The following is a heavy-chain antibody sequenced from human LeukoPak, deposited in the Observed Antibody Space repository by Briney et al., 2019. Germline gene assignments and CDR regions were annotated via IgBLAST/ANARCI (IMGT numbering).Heavy chain of an antibody. CDR3: ARGPRIAVAGRRLFDY. V-gene: IGHV1-2*04. CDR2: INPNSGGT. J-gene: IGHJ4*02. Sequence: ASVKVSCKASGYTFTGYYMHWVRQAPGQVLEWMGWINPNSGGTNYAQKFQGWVTMTRDTSISTAYMELSRLRSDDTAVYYCARGPRIAVAGRRLFDYWGQGTLVTVSS. CDR1: GYTFTGYY. D-gene: IGHD6-19*01.